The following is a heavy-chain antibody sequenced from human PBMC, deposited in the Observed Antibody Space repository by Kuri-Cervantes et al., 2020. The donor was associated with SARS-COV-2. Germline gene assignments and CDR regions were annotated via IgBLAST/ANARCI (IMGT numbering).Heavy chain of an antibody. J-gene: IGHJ5*02. Sequence: GGSLRLSCAASGFTVSSNYMSWVRQAPGKGLECVSVIYNVGSTYYAESVKGRFTISRDNSKNTLYLQMNSLRAEDTAVYYCAKDPYYYDSSGYYYVDWFDPWGQGTLVTVSS. CDR3: AKDPYYYDSSGYYYVDWFDP. D-gene: IGHD3-22*01. CDR1: GFTVSSNY. CDR2: IYNVGST. V-gene: IGHV3-53*01.